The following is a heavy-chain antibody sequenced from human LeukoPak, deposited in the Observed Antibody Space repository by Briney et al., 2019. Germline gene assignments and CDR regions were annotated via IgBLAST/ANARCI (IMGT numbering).Heavy chain of an antibody. D-gene: IGHD6-13*01. Sequence: PGGSLRLSCAASGFTFSSYWMSWVRQAPGKGLEWVANIKQDGSEKYYVDSVKGRFTTSRDNAKNSLYLQMNSLRAEDTAVCYCARVSIAAAGTFCYFDYWGQGTLVTVSS. CDR2: IKQDGSEK. CDR1: GFTFSSYW. V-gene: IGHV3-7*04. J-gene: IGHJ4*02. CDR3: ARVSIAAAGTFCYFDY.